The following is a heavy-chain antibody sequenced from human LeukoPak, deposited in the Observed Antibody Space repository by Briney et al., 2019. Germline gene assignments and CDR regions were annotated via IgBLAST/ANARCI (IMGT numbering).Heavy chain of an antibody. Sequence: KTSETLSLTCTVSGGSISSSSYYWGWIRQPPGKGLEWIGSIYYSGSTYYNPSLKSRVTISVDTSKNQFPLKLSSVTAADTAVYYCARAGPLEIFDYWGQGTLVTVSS. CDR2: IYYSGST. J-gene: IGHJ4*02. CDR3: ARAGPLEIFDY. CDR1: GGSISSSSYY. V-gene: IGHV4-39*06.